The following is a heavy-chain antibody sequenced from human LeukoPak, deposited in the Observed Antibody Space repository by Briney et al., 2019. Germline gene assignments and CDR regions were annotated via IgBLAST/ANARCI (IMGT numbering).Heavy chain of an antibody. CDR1: GYTFTSYG. Sequence: ASVKVPCKASGYTFTSYGISWVRQAPGQGLEWMGWINAYNGNTNYAQKLQGRVTMTTDTSTSTAYTELRSLRSDDTAVYYCARDRRIAAAGTPDYWGQGTLVTVSS. CDR2: INAYNGNT. V-gene: IGHV1-18*01. J-gene: IGHJ4*02. CDR3: ARDRRIAAAGTPDY. D-gene: IGHD6-13*01.